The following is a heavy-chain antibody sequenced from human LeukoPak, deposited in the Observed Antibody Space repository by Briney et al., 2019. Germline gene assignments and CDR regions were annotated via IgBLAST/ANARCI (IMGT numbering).Heavy chain of an antibody. Sequence: VSXISSSSSYIYYADSVKGRFTISRDNAKNSLYLQMNRLRAEDTAVYYCARDRMITFGGRECFDYWGQGTLVTVSS. D-gene: IGHD3-16*01. J-gene: IGHJ4*02. CDR3: ARDRMITFGGRECFDY. V-gene: IGHV3-21*01. CDR2: ISSSSSYI.